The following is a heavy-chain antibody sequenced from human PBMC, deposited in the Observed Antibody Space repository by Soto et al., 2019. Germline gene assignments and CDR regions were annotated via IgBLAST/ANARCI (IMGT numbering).Heavy chain of an antibody. CDR1: GFTFSTYA. D-gene: IGHD3-10*01. Sequence: PGGSLRLSCAASGFTFSTYALSWVRQAPGKGLEWVSAINRSGGSTYYADSVKGRFTISRDNSKNTLYLQMNSLRVEDTAVYYCAKWLDGMDVWGQGTTVTVSS. CDR2: INRSGGST. J-gene: IGHJ6*02. V-gene: IGHV3-23*01. CDR3: AKWLDGMDV.